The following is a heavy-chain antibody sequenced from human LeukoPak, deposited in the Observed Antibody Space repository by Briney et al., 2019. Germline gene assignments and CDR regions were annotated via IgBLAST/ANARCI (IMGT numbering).Heavy chain of an antibody. CDR1: GGSITSSSYY. V-gene: IGHV4-39*07. CDR3: AREGDGSRGDYFDY. J-gene: IGHJ4*02. Sequence: SETLSLTCSVSGGSITSSSYYWGWIRQPPEKGLEWIGSIYYTGGTNYSPSLKSRVTMFVDTSKNQFSLKLSSVTAADTAVYYCAREGDGSRGDYFDYWGQGTLVTVSS. CDR2: IYYTGGT. D-gene: IGHD3-10*01.